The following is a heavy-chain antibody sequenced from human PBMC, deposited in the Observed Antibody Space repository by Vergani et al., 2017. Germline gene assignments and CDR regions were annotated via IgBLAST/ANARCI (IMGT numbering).Heavy chain of an antibody. CDR3: ARHGYCSSTSCPNDAFDI. D-gene: IGHD2-2*03. Sequence: QLQLQESGPGLVKPSETLSLTCTVSGGSISSSSYYWGWIRQPPGKGLEWIGSIYYSGSTYYNPSLKSRVTISVHTSKNQFSLKLSSVTAADTAVYYCARHGYCSSTSCPNDAFDIWGQGTMVTVSS. CDR1: GGSISSSSYY. CDR2: IYYSGST. J-gene: IGHJ3*02. V-gene: IGHV4-39*01.